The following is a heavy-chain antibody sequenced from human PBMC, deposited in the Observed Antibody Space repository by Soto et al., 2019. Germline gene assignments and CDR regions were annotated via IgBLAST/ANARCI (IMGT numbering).Heavy chain of an antibody. J-gene: IGHJ4*02. CDR1: GFTFNRYA. CDR3: AKDKMEQWLVGGYFDY. V-gene: IGHV3-23*04. CDR2: IIDDGGRA. D-gene: IGHD6-19*01. Sequence: EVQLVESGGGLIQPGGSLRLSCSASGFTFNRYAMSWVRQAPGKGLEWVSAIIDDGGRAYYADSVKGRFTISRDNSKNTLSLQMNSLRAEDTAVYYCAKDKMEQWLVGGYFDYWGQGTQVTVSS.